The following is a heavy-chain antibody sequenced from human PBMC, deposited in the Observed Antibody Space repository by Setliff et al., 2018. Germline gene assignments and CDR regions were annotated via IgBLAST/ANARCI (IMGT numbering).Heavy chain of an antibody. D-gene: IGHD3-22*01. V-gene: IGHV3-23*01. Sequence: PGGSLRLSCAASGSTFSSYAMSWVRQAPGKGLEWVSAISGSGGSTYYADSVKGRFTISRDNSKNTLYLQMNSLRAEDTAVYYCARDATYYYDTSGHYSDYFDYWAQGTLVTVSS. CDR3: ARDATYYYDTSGHYSDYFDY. CDR2: ISGSGGST. J-gene: IGHJ4*02. CDR1: GSTFSSYA.